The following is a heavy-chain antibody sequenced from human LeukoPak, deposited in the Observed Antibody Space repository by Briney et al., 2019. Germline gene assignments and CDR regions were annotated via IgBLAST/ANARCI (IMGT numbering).Heavy chain of an antibody. J-gene: IGHJ4*02. V-gene: IGHV4-34*01. CDR1: GGSFSDYD. Sequence: PSETLSLTCAVYGGSFSDYDWSWIRQPPGKGLVWIGEINQSGDTNCDPSLKSRVSMSIDTSKSQFSLNLKSVTAADTAVYYCARDVGATPGYFDYWGQGTLVTVSS. CDR3: ARDVGATPGYFDY. CDR2: INQSGDT. D-gene: IGHD1-26*01.